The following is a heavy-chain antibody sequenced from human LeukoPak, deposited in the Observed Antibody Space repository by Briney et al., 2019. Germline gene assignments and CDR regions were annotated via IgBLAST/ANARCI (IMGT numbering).Heavy chain of an antibody. D-gene: IGHD6-19*01. V-gene: IGHV1-69*04. Sequence: ASVKVSCKASGGTFSSYAISWVRQAPGQGLEWMGRIIPILGIANYAQKFQGRVTITADKSTSTAYMELSSLRSEDTAVYYCASGARIAVAGSGDYWGQGTLVTVSS. CDR3: ASGARIAVAGSGDY. J-gene: IGHJ4*02. CDR2: IIPILGIA. CDR1: GGTFSSYA.